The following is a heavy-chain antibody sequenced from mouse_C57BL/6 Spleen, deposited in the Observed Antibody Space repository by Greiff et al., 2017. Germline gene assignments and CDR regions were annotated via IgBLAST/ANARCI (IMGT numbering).Heavy chain of an antibody. CDR1: GYTFTDYY. CDR3: ARSRITTTAMDY. D-gene: IGHD1-1*01. Sequence: VQLQQSGPVLVKPGASVKMSCKASGYTFTDYYMNWVKQSHGKSLEWIGVINPYNGGTSYNQKFKGKATLTVDKSSSTAYMELNSLTSEDSAVYYCARSRITTTAMDYWGQGTSVTVSS. CDR2: INPYNGGT. V-gene: IGHV1-19*01. J-gene: IGHJ4*01.